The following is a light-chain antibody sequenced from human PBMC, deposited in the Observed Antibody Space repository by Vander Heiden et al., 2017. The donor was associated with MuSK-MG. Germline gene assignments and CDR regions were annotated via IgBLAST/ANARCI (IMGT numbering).Light chain of an antibody. V-gene: IGLV2-14*01. CDR1: SGCVGCYKY. CDR3: SAYTSSSTLV. Sequence: SALTQPASASGSPGQSIPISCTGTSGCVGCYKYVSWYQQHSVKPPKLMIYDVSNRPAGVSNRFSGSKAGNAASLTISGLQDEDEADYCCSAYTSSSTLVFGGGTKLTVL. J-gene: IGLJ2*01. CDR2: DVS.